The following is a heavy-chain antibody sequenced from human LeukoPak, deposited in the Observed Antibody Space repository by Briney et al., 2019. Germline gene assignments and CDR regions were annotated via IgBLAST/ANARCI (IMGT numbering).Heavy chain of an antibody. Sequence: SQTLSLTCAISGDSVSSNSVTWNWIRQSPSRGLEWLGRTYYRSTWYNDYAVSVRGRITVNPDTSKNQFSLHLNSVTPEDTAVYYCAREELRLGDYWGQGTLVTVSS. D-gene: IGHD1-7*01. CDR3: AREELRLGDY. V-gene: IGHV6-1*01. CDR1: GDSVSSNSVT. CDR2: TYYRSTWYN. J-gene: IGHJ4*02.